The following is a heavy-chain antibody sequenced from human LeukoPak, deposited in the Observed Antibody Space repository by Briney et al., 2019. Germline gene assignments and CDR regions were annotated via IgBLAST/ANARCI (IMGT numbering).Heavy chain of an antibody. CDR1: GGSISSSNW. CDR3: ALFEVVVGSTQDY. J-gene: IGHJ4*02. Sequence: SETLSLTCSVSGGSISSSNWWSWVRQPPGKGLEWIGEIYHSGSTNYNPSLKSRVTISVDKSKNQFSLKLSSVTAADTAVYYVALFEVVVGSTQDYWGQGTLVTVSS. CDR2: IYHSGST. V-gene: IGHV4-4*02. D-gene: IGHD2-15*01.